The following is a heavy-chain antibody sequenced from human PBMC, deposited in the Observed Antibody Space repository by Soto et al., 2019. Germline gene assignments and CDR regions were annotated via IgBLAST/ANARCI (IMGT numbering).Heavy chain of an antibody. CDR1: GFTVNNYG. V-gene: IGHV3-33*03. CDR2: MWYDGLRQ. D-gene: IGHD2-15*01. CDR3: VKESTPPFFDS. Sequence: GGCMRLARVGCGFTVNNYGVHWVRQAPGKGLEWVALMWYDGLRQTYLDSVRGRFTVSRDSSTNTIYLQMNSLRVEDTGNYFCVKESTPPFFDSWGQGTPVTVSS. J-gene: IGHJ4*02.